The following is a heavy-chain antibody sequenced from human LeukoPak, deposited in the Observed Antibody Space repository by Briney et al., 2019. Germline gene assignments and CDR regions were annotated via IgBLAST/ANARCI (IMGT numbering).Heavy chain of an antibody. CDR2: ISAYNGNT. CDR3: ARDVATYDFWSGRKNFGY. J-gene: IGHJ4*02. CDR1: GYTFTSYG. V-gene: IGHV1-18*01. D-gene: IGHD3-3*01. Sequence: RASVKVSCKASGYTFTSYGISWVRQAPGQGLEWMGWISAYNGNTNYAQKLQGRVTMTTDTSTSTACMELRSLRSDDTAVYYCARDVATYDFWSGRKNFGYWGQGTLVTVSS.